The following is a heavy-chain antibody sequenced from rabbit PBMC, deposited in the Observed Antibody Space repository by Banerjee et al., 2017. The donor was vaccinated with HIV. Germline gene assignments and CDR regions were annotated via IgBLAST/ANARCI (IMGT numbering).Heavy chain of an antibody. D-gene: IGHD4-1*01. CDR3: ARDLAGVIGWNFNL. CDR1: GFDFSDKYV. J-gene: IGHJ4*01. CDR2: INTSSGNA. V-gene: IGHV1S45*01. Sequence: QEQLVESGGGLVQPGGSLKLSCKASGFDFSDKYVMCWVRQAPGKGLEWIGCINTSSGNAVYASWAKGRFTISKSSWTTVTLQMTSLTAADTATYFCARDLAGVIGWNFNLWGPRHPGHRL.